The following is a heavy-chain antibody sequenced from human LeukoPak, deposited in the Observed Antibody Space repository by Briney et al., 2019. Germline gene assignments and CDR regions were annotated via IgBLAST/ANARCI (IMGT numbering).Heavy chain of an antibody. CDR1: GFTFSSYA. J-gene: IGHJ4*02. V-gene: IGHV3-30-3*01. CDR3: ARDIDIAAAGTTDY. Sequence: GGSLRLSCAASGFTFSSYAMHWVRQAPGKGLEWVAVISYDGSNKYYADSMKGRFTISRDNSKNTLYLQMNSLRAEDTAVYYCARDIDIAAAGTTDYWGQGTLVTVSS. CDR2: ISYDGSNK. D-gene: IGHD6-13*01.